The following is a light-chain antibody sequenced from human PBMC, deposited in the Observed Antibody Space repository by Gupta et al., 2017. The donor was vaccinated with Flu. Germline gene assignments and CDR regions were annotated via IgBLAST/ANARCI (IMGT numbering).Light chain of an antibody. CDR3: QVWDSTTNHV. CDR1: NIGSKS. CDR2: EDS. V-gene: IGLV3-21*02. Sequence: GGNNIGSKSVHWYQQKPGQAPVLVVYEDSDRPSGIPERFSGSNSGNTATLTISRVEAGDEADYYCQVWDSTTNHVFGTGTKVTVL. J-gene: IGLJ1*01.